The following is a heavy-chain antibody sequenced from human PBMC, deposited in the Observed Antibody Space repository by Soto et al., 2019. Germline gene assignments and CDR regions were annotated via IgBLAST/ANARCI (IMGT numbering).Heavy chain of an antibody. Sequence: LRLSCAASGFTFSSYGMHWVRQAPGKGLEWVAVISYDGSNKYYADSVKGRFTISRDNSKNTLYLQMNSLRAEDTAVYYCAKEWGILGVVRDAFDIWGQGTMVTVSS. CDR1: GFTFSSYG. CDR3: AKEWGILGVVRDAFDI. CDR2: ISYDGSNK. V-gene: IGHV3-30*18. J-gene: IGHJ3*02. D-gene: IGHD3-3*01.